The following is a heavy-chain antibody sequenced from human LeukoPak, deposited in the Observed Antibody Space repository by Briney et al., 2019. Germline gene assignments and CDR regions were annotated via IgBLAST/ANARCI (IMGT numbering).Heavy chain of an antibody. CDR1: GGSISSYY. CDR3: ARMGAIAGASANPDY. Sequence: SETLSLTCTVSGGSISSYYWSWIRQPPGKGLEWIGYIYYSGSTNYNPSLKSRVTISVDTSKNQFSLKLSSVTAADTAVYYCARMGAIAGASANPDYWGQGTLVTVSS. V-gene: IGHV4-59*01. CDR2: IYYSGST. D-gene: IGHD4/OR15-4a*01. J-gene: IGHJ4*02.